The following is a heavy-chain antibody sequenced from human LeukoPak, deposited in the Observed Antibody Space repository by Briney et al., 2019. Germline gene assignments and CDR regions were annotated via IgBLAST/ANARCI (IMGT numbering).Heavy chain of an antibody. D-gene: IGHD2-8*01. J-gene: IGHJ6*02. V-gene: IGHV3-23*01. CDR1: GFTFSSYA. CDR2: ISGSGGST. CDR3: ASGYCTNGVCYTGSNYYYGMDV. Sequence: GGSLRLSCAASGFTFSSYAMSWVRQAPGKGLEWVSAISGSGGSTYYADSVKGRFTISRDNAKNSLYLQMSSLRAEDTAVYYCASGYCTNGVCYTGSNYYYGMDVWGQGTTVTVSS.